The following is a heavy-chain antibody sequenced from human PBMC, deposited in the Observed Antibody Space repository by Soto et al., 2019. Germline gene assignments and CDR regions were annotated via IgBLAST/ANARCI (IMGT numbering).Heavy chain of an antibody. CDR3: AKDQEDYGDYTTNYYYYYGMDV. V-gene: IGHV3-23*01. D-gene: IGHD4-17*01. Sequence: EVQLLESGGGLVQPGGSLRLSCAASGFTFSSYAMSWVRQAPGKGLEWVSAISGSGGSTYYADSVKGRFTISRDNSKNTLYLQMNSLRAEDTAVYYCAKDQEDYGDYTTNYYYYYGMDVWGQGTTVTVSS. CDR2: ISGSGGST. J-gene: IGHJ6*02. CDR1: GFTFSSYA.